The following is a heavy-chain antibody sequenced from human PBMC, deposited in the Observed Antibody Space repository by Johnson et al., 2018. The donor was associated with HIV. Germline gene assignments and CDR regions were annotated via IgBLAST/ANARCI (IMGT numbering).Heavy chain of an antibody. CDR1: GFTFSSYA. J-gene: IGHJ3*02. CDR2: ISSDGNNK. V-gene: IGHV3-30-3*01. Sequence: QVQLVESGGGLVKPGGSLRLSCAASGFTFSSYAMHWVRQAPGKGLEWVAVISSDGNNKYYADSVKDRFTISRDNSKNTLYLQMNSLRAEDTAVYYCARDLAAGIPSDAFDIWGQGTMVTVSS. D-gene: IGHD6-25*01. CDR3: ARDLAAGIPSDAFDI.